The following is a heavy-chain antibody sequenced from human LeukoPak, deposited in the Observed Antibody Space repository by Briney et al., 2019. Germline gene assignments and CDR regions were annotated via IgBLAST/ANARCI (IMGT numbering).Heavy chain of an antibody. CDR1: GGSITSGDYY. V-gene: IGHV4-30-4*01. Sequence: SETLSLTCTVSGGSITSGDYYWSWIRQPPGKGLEWIAYMYYSGSTYYNPSLKSRVTMSADTSKNQFSLKLNSVTAADTAVYYCAREGHSGYDSLDYWGQGTLVTVSS. CDR3: AREGHSGYDSLDY. J-gene: IGHJ4*02. CDR2: MYYSGST. D-gene: IGHD5-12*01.